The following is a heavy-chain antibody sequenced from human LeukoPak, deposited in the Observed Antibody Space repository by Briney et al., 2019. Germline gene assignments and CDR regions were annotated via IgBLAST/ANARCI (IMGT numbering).Heavy chain of an antibody. CDR3: ARDGVLGGLFVWDY. V-gene: IGHV4-59*01. J-gene: IGHJ4*02. Sequence: PSETLSLTCTVSGGSISSYYWIWIRQPPGKGLEWTGYMYNSGSTNYNPSLKSRVTISVDTSKNQFSLKLSSVTAADTAVYYCARDGVLGGLFVWDYWGQGTLVTVSS. CDR2: MYNSGST. D-gene: IGHD3-16*01. CDR1: GGSISSYY.